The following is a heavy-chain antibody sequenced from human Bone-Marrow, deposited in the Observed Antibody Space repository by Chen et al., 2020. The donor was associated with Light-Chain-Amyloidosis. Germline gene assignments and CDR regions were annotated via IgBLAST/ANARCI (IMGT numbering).Heavy chain of an antibody. Sequence: QGQLVQSGAEGKKPGAAVKGSCKASGYTFTSTGISWVRQAPGQGLEWMGWISAYNGNTNYAQKLQGRVTMTTDTSTSTAYMELRSLRSDDTAVYYCARAKLIRTYNWFDPWGQGTLVTVSS. V-gene: IGHV1-18*01. CDR3: ARAKLIRTYNWFDP. CDR1: GYTFTSTG. D-gene: IGHD3-10*01. CDR2: ISAYNGNT. J-gene: IGHJ5*02.